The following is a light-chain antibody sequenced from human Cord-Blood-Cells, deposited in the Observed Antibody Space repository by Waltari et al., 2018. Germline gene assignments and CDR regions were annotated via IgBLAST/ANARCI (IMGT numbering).Light chain of an antibody. Sequence: QSALTQPRSVSGSPGQSVTISCTGTSSDVGGYNYVSWYQQHPGKAPKVRIYDVSNRPSGVPDRFSGSKSGNTASLSSSGLQAEDEADYCCCAYAGSYTGVFGTGTKVTVL. J-gene: IGLJ1*01. CDR2: DVS. CDR1: SSDVGGYNY. CDR3: CAYAGSYTGV. V-gene: IGLV2-11*01.